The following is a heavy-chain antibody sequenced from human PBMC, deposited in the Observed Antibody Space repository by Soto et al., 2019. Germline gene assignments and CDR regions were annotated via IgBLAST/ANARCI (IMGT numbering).Heavy chain of an antibody. CDR3: VKVAGGGLFDY. D-gene: IGHD2-15*01. J-gene: IGHJ4*02. CDR1: RGSINNSY. V-gene: IGHV4-59*01. CDR2: IHYTGST. Sequence: SETLSLTCTVSRGSINNSYWTWIRQPPGKRLEWIGYIHYTGSTNYNPSLRGRVTMSVDTSKNQFSLKLTSVTAADTAVYYCVKVAGGGLFDYWGPGNXXTXSS.